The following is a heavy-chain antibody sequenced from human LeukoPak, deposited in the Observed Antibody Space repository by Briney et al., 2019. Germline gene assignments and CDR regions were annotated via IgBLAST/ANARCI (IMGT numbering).Heavy chain of an antibody. D-gene: IGHD5-24*01. CDR1: GGSFSGYY. Sequence: PSETLSLTCAVYGGSFSGYYWSWIRQPPGKGLEWIGEINHSGSTNYNPSLKSRVTISVDTSKNQFSLKLSSVTAADTAVYYCARDDRDGYNYDAFDIWGQGTMVTVSS. V-gene: IGHV4-34*01. CDR3: ARDDRDGYNYDAFDI. J-gene: IGHJ3*02. CDR2: INHSGST.